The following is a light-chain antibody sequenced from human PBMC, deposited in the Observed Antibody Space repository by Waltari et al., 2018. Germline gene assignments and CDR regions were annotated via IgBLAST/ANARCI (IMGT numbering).Light chain of an antibody. Sequence: QAVLTQPPSASGTPGQTVTISCSGSRSHTGSNTFTWYQQLPGTTPKVLIYNNDQRPSGVPDRFSGSKSGTSVSLAISGLQSDDEADYYCSTWDDGLAGGVVFGGGTKLTVL. CDR2: NND. J-gene: IGLJ2*01. CDR3: STWDDGLAGGVV. V-gene: IGLV1-44*01. CDR1: RSHTGSNT.